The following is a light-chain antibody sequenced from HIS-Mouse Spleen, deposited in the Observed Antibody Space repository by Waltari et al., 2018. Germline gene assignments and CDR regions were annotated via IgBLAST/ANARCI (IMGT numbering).Light chain of an antibody. CDR2: WAS. CDR3: QQYYSTPYT. V-gene: IGKV4-1*01. Sequence: DIVMTQSLDSLAVSLGERATINCKSSQSVLYSSNNKNYLAWYQQKPGQHPKLLIYWASTRESGVRDRFSGSGSGTDFTLSISSLQAEDVAVYYCQQYYSTPYTFGQGTKLEIK. J-gene: IGKJ2*01. CDR1: QSVLYSSNNKNY.